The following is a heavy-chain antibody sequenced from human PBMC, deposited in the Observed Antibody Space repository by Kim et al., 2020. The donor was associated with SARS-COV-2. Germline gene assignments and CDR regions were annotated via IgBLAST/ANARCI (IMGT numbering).Heavy chain of an antibody. V-gene: IGHV1-18*01. CDR2: ISAYNGNT. CDR1: GYTFTSYG. J-gene: IGHJ6*02. CDR3: ARVDCGGDCYSLTYYYGMDV. Sequence: ASVKVSCKASGYTFTSYGISWVRQAPGQGLEWMGWISAYNGNTYYAQKLQGRVTMTTDTSTSTAYMELRSLRSDDTAVYYCARVDCGGDCYSLTYYYGMDVWDQGTTVTVSS. D-gene: IGHD2-21*02.